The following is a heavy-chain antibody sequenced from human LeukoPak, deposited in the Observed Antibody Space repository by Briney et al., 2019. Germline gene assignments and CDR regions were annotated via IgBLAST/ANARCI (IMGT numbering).Heavy chain of an antibody. CDR3: ARADIVVVVAATGAVTYYYYGMDV. CDR2: IYYSGST. J-gene: IGHJ6*02. Sequence: PSQTLFLTCTVSGGSISSGGYYWSWIRQHPGKGLEWIGYIYYSGSTYYNPSLKSRVTISVDTSKNQFSLKLSSVTAADTAVYYCARADIVVVVAATGAVTYYYYGMDVWGQGTTVTVSS. CDR1: GGSISSGGYY. V-gene: IGHV4-31*03. D-gene: IGHD2-15*01.